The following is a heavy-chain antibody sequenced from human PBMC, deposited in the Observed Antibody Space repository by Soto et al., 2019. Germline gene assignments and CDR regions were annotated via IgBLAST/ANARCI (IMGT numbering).Heavy chain of an antibody. D-gene: IGHD4-17*01. J-gene: IGHJ4*02. CDR1: GYTFTSYG. V-gene: IGHV1-18*01. CDR2: ISGYNSDI. CDR3: ASASTFHN. Sequence: QVQLVQSGAEVKKTGASVKVSCKASGYTFTSYGLSWVRQAPGQGLEWKGWISGYNSDINYAPKLQGRVTITRATSTSTAYTEPWSLSTDDTAIYYCASASTFHNWGQGNLITVSS.